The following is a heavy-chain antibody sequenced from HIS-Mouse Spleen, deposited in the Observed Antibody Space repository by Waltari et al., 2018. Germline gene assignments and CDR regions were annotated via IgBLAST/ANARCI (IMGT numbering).Heavy chain of an antibody. D-gene: IGHD1-7*01. CDR1: GGSVSGYY. J-gene: IGHJ4*02. CDR2: IIHSGST. Sequence: QVQLQQWGAGLLKPSETLSLTCAVYGGSVSGYYWGWIRQPPGKGLDCIGEIIHSGSTNYNPSLKSRVTISVDTSKNQFSLKLSSVSAADTAVYYCAGYNWNYGTDYWGQGTLVTVSS. CDR3: AGYNWNYGTDY. V-gene: IGHV4-34*12.